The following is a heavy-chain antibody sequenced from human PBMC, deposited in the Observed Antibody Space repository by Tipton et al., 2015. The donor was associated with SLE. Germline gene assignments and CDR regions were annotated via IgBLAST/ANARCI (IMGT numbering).Heavy chain of an antibody. CDR2: ISSDGSTI. D-gene: IGHD4-17*01. J-gene: IGHJ5*02. V-gene: IGHV3-48*01. CDR3: ARDLNTVPKWGCCDL. CDR1: GFSLKSYT. Sequence: SLRLSCAASGFSLKSYTMNWVRQAPGKGLEWVSYISSDGSTIYYADSVRGRFTISRDNAENSLYLQMNSLRVEDTAVYYCARDLNTVPKWGCCDLWGQGTLVSVSS.